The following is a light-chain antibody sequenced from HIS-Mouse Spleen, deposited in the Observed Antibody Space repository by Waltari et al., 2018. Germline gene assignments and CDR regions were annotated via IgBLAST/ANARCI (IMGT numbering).Light chain of an antibody. J-gene: IGKJ3*01. CDR2: GAS. V-gene: IGKV3-20*01. CDR1: QSVSSSY. Sequence: TQSPSSVSASVGDRVTITCRASQSVSSSYLAWYQQKPGQAPRLLIYGASSRATGIPDRFSGSGSGTDFTLTISRLEPEDFAVYYCQQYGSSFTFGPGTKVDIK. CDR3: QQYGSSFT.